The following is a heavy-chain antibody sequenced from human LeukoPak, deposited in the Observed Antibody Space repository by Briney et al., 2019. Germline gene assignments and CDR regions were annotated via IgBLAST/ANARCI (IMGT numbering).Heavy chain of an antibody. V-gene: IGHV3-66*01. J-gene: IGHJ4*02. CDR2: IYSGGST. D-gene: IGHD5-12*01. Sequence: PGGSLRLSCAASGFTFSTYSMSRVRQAPGKGLEWVSVIYSGGSTYYADSVKGRFTISRDNSKNTLYLQMNSLRAEDTAVYYCARDSLRLRSDWGQGTLVTVSS. CDR3: ARDSLRLRSD. CDR1: GFTFSTYS.